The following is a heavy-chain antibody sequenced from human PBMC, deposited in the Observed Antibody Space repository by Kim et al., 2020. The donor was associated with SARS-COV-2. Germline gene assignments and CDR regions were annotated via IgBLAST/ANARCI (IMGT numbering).Heavy chain of an antibody. Sequence: GGSLRLSCAASGFTFSSYSMNWVRQAPGKGLEWVSSISSSSSYIYYADSVKGRFTISRDNAKNSLYLQMNSLRAEDTAVYYCARESDSNYGLDYWGQGTLVTGSS. CDR2: ISSSSSYI. V-gene: IGHV3-21*01. D-gene: IGHD4-4*01. J-gene: IGHJ4*02. CDR1: GFTFSSYS. CDR3: ARESDSNYGLDY.